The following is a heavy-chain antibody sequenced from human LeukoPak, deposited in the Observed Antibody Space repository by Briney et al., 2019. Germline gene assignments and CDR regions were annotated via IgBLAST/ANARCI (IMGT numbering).Heavy chain of an antibody. J-gene: IGHJ3*02. D-gene: IGHD3-9*01. CDR1: GFTFSSYA. Sequence: GGSLRLSCAASGFTFSSYAMSWVRQAPGKGLEWVSAISGSGGSTYYAGSVKGRFTISRDNSKNTLSLQMNSLRAEDTAVYYCAKDHYFDYAFEIWGQGKMVTVSS. CDR3: AKDHYFDYAFEI. CDR2: ISGSGGST. V-gene: IGHV3-23*01.